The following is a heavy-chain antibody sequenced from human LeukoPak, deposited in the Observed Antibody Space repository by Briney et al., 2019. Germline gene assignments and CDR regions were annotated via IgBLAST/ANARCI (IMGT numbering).Heavy chain of an antibody. J-gene: IGHJ4*02. Sequence: PGGSLRLSCAASGFTFSTYAMSWVRQAPGKGLEWLSGISASSSSTFYADSVKGRFTVSRDNSKNSLYLQMNSLRAEDTAVYYCAKSHIGGARYIGSWGQGTLVTVSS. V-gene: IGHV3-23*01. CDR1: GFTFSTYA. CDR2: ISASSSST. D-gene: IGHD4-17*01. CDR3: AKSHIGGARYIGS.